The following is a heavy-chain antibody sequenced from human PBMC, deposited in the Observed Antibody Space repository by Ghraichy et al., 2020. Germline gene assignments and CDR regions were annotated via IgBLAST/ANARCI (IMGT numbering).Heavy chain of an antibody. D-gene: IGHD3-22*01. CDR2: IIPIFGTA. Sequence: SVKVSCKASGGTFSSYAISWVRQAPGQGLEWMGGIIPIFGTANYAQKFQGRVTITADKSTSTAYMELSSLRSEDTAVYYCARVLREDSSGYYWDWYFDLWGRGTLVTVSS. CDR1: GGTFSSYA. V-gene: IGHV1-69*06. J-gene: IGHJ2*01. CDR3: ARVLREDSSGYYWDWYFDL.